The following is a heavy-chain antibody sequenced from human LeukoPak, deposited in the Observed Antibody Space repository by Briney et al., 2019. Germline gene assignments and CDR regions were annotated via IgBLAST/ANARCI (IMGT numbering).Heavy chain of an antibody. CDR3: ARAVAAARGVNYFDY. V-gene: IGHV3-13*01. J-gene: IGHJ4*02. CDR2: IGTTGDT. D-gene: IGHD3-10*01. CDR1: GFTFSSYN. Sequence: GGSLRLSCAASGFTFSSYNMHWVRQVTGKYLEWVSAIGTTGDTYYPGSVKGRFTISRENAKNSLYLQMNSLRAGDTAVYYCARAVAAARGVNYFDYWGQGTLVTVSS.